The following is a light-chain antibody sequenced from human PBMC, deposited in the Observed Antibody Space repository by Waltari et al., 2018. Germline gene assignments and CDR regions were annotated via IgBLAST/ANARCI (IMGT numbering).Light chain of an antibody. CDR2: SNN. Sequence: QSVLTQPPSASGTPGQRVTISCSGSSSNIGSNTVNWYQQLPGPAPKLLIYSNNQRPSGVPDRCSGSKSGTSASLAISWLQSEDEADYYCAAWDDSLNGVVFGGGTKLTVL. J-gene: IGLJ2*01. V-gene: IGLV1-44*01. CDR3: AAWDDSLNGVV. CDR1: SSNIGSNT.